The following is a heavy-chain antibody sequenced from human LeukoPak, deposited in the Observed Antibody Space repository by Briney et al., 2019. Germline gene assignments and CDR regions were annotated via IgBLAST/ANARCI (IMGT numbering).Heavy chain of an antibody. V-gene: IGHV1-69*01. CDR1: GGTFSSYA. Sequence: SVEVSCKASGGTFSSYAISWVRQAPGQGLEWMGGIIPIFGTANYAQKFQGRVTITADESTSTAYMELSSLRSEDTAVYYCAIGYYDSSGYYYDNFDYWGQGTLVTVSS. J-gene: IGHJ4*02. D-gene: IGHD3-22*01. CDR3: AIGYYDSSGYYYDNFDY. CDR2: IIPIFGTA.